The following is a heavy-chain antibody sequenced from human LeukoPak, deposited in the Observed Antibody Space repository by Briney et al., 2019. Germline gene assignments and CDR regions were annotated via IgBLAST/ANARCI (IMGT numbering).Heavy chain of an antibody. CDR3: ARRGYVLLWFGELRFDP. D-gene: IGHD3-10*01. CDR1: GGSFSGYY. CDR2: INHSGST. J-gene: IGHJ5*02. V-gene: IGHV4-34*01. Sequence: SETLSLTCAVYGGSFSGYYWSWIRQPPGKGLEWIGEINHSGSTNYNPSLKSRVTISVDTSKNQFSLKLSSVTAADTAVYHCARRGYVLLWFGELRFDPWGQGTLVTVSS.